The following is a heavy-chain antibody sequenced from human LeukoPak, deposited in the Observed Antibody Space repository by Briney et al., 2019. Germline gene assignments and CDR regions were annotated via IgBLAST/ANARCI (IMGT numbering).Heavy chain of an antibody. J-gene: IGHJ4*02. CDR2: ISYDGNNK. Sequence: GRSLRLSCAASGFTFTTYDIHWLRQAPGKGLEWVALISYDGNNKYYGDSVKGRFTVSRVNSKNTLYLQMNSLRAEDTAVYYCAKSDSSGYPVDWGQGTLVTVSS. D-gene: IGHD3-22*01. CDR3: AKSDSSGYPVD. CDR1: GFTFTTYD. V-gene: IGHV3-30*18.